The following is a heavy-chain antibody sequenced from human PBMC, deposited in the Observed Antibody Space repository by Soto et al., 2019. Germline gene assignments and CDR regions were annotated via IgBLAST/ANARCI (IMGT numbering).Heavy chain of an antibody. V-gene: IGHV1-3*01. CDR1: GYTYTSYA. CDR2: INAGNGNT. Sequence: ASVKVSCQASGYTYTSYAMHWVRQAPGQRLEWMGWINAGNGNTKYSQKFQGRVTITRDTSASTAYMELSSLRSEDTAVYYCARRQQLERGDAFDIWGQGTMVTVSS. D-gene: IGHD6-13*01. CDR3: ARRQQLERGDAFDI. J-gene: IGHJ3*02.